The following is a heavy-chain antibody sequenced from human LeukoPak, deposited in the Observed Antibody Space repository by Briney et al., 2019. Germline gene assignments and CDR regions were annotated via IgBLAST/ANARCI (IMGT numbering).Heavy chain of an antibody. J-gene: IGHJ4*02. CDR1: GFTFSSYG. V-gene: IGHV3-33*06. Sequence: GSLRLSCAASGFTFSSYGMHWVRQAPGKGPEWVAIIWYDGSNKYYADSVKGRFTISRDNSKNTLYLQMNSLRAEDTALYYCAKDTGYFFDSWGQGTLVTVSS. D-gene: IGHD2-15*01. CDR2: IWYDGSNK. CDR3: AKDTGYFFDS.